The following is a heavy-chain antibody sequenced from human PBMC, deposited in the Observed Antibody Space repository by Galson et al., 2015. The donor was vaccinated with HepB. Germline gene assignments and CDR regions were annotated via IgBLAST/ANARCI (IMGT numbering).Heavy chain of an antibody. CDR1: GYTFRTYG. D-gene: IGHD6-6*01. J-gene: IGHJ6*02. CDR2: ISAYTGDT. Sequence: SVKVSCKASGYTFRTYGITWVRQAPGQGLEWMGWISAYTGDTNYAQKFQGRVTMTTDTSTSTAYMDLRSLRSDDAAVYYCARRAYSSPSPYGMDVWGQGTTVTVSS. CDR3: ARRAYSSPSPYGMDV. V-gene: IGHV1-18*04.